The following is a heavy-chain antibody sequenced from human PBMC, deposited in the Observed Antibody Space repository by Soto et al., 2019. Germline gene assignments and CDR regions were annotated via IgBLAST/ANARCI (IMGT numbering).Heavy chain of an antibody. V-gene: IGHV3-15*07. J-gene: IGHJ4*01. Sequence: GGSLRLSCTASGFIFSNAWINWVRQAPGKGLEWVGRVKSKTAGGTTDFAAPVKGRFAISRDDSKNIVYMQMNSLRTEDTAVYYCSTYSYINMIAVLLDYWGLGTRVTVSS. D-gene: IGHD3-22*01. CDR1: GFIFSNAW. CDR3: STYSYINMIAVLLDY. CDR2: VKSKTAGGTT.